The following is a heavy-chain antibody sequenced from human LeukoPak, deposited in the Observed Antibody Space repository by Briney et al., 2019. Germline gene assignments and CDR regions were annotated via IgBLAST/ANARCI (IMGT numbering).Heavy chain of an antibody. D-gene: IGHD6-6*01. J-gene: IGHJ4*02. Sequence: SVKVSCKASGYTFSDYYMHWVRQAPGQGLEWMGRIIPILGIANYAQKFQGRVTITADKSTSTAYMELSSLRSEDTAVYYCARDFINSSSSPFDYWGQGTLVTVSS. CDR2: IIPILGIA. CDR3: ARDFINSSSSPFDY. V-gene: IGHV1-69*04. CDR1: GYTFSDYY.